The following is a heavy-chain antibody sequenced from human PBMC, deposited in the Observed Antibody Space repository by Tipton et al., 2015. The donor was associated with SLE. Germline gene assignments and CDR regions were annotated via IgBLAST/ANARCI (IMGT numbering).Heavy chain of an antibody. D-gene: IGHD6-25*01. CDR2: IYYSGST. CDR3: ARDRIMAASGFDY. CDR1: GGSISSSSYY. Sequence: TLSLTCTVSGGSISSSSYYWGWIRQPPGKGLEWIGSIYYSGSTYYNPSLKSRVTISADTSKNQFSLKLSSVTAADTAVYYCARDRIMAASGFDYWGQGTLVTVSS. J-gene: IGHJ4*02. V-gene: IGHV4-39*07.